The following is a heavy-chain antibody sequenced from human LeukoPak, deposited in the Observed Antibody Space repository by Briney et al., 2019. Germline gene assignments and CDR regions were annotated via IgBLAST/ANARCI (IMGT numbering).Heavy chain of an antibody. CDR2: INHSGST. CDR3: VRAYYDILTGYYDLGY. V-gene: IGHV4-34*01. J-gene: IGHJ4*02. Sequence: PSETLSLTCAVYGGSFSGYYWSWIRQPPGKGLEWIGEINHSGSTNYNPSLKSRVTISVDTSKNQFSLKLSSVTAADTAVYYCVRAYYDILTGYYDLGYWGQGTLVTVSS. D-gene: IGHD3-9*01. CDR1: GGSFSGYY.